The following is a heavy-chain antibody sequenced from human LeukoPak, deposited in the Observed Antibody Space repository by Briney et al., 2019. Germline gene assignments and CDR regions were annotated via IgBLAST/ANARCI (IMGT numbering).Heavy chain of an antibody. J-gene: IGHJ5*02. CDR3: ARFWAYCNSTSCLGFDP. V-gene: IGHV4-39*01. Sequence: PSETLSLTCTVSGGSISSSSYYWGWIRQPPGKGLEWIGSIYYSGSTYYNPSLKSRVTISVDTSKNQCSLKLSSVTAADTAVYYCARFWAYCNSTSCLGFDPWGQGTLVTVSS. CDR2: IYYSGST. D-gene: IGHD2-2*01. CDR1: GGSISSSSYY.